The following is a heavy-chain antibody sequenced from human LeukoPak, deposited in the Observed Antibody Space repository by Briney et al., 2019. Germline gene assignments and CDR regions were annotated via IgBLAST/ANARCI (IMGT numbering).Heavy chain of an antibody. Sequence: GGSLRLSCAASGFTFSRYEMNWVRQAPGKGLEWLSYISSRGSTIYYADSVKGRFTISRDNAKNSLFLLMNSLRAEDTAVYYCARTFYYDSSGFYSSKPFDYWGQGTLVTVSS. CDR3: ARTFYYDSSGFYSSKPFDY. CDR1: GFTFSRYE. V-gene: IGHV3-48*03. D-gene: IGHD3-22*01. CDR2: ISSRGSTI. J-gene: IGHJ4*02.